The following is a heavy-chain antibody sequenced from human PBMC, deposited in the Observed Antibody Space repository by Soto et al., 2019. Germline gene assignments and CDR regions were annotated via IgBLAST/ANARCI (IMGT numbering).Heavy chain of an antibody. CDR2: IYSGGAT. J-gene: IGHJ2*01. CDR1: GFTVTNKY. Sequence: EVRLVESGGGLIQPGGSLRLSCAASGFTVTNKYMTWVRQAPGKGLEWVSIIYSGGATSYADSVKGRFTISRDNSKDILYMQRNSLRAEDTAVYYCASGDYGDYGWYFALWGRGTLVTDSS. CDR3: ASGDYGDYGWYFAL. V-gene: IGHV3-53*01. D-gene: IGHD4-17*01.